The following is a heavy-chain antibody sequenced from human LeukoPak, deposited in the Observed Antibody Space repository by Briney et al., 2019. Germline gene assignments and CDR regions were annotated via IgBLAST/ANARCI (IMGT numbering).Heavy chain of an antibody. CDR2: INHSGIT. D-gene: IGHD3-10*01. Sequence: SETLSLTCAVYGGSFSGYFWSWIRQPPGKGLEWIGEINHSGITNYNPSLKSRVTISVDTSKNQFSLKLSSVTAAVTAVYYCARGVGFVKIDYWGQGTLVTVSS. CDR1: GGSFSGYF. CDR3: ARGVGFVKIDY. J-gene: IGHJ4*02. V-gene: IGHV4-34*01.